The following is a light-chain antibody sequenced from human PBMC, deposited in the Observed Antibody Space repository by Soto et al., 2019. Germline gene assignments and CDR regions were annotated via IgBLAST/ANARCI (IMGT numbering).Light chain of an antibody. CDR1: QEITNY. V-gene: IGKV1-33*01. CDR3: QQYENLPIT. Sequence: DIQMTQSPSSLSASVGDRVTITCQASQEITNYLNWYQQKAGKAPELLIYDASNLERGVPSRFSGSGSGTEFTLTISSLQPEDFATYYCQQYENLPITFGQGTRLEIK. J-gene: IGKJ5*01. CDR2: DAS.